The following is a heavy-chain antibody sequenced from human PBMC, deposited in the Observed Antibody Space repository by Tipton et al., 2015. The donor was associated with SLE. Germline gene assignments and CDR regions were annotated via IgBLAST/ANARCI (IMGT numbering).Heavy chain of an antibody. D-gene: IGHD1-26*01. Sequence: SLRLSCAASGFTFSSYAMGWVRQAPGKGLEWVSVIYVGGDTYYGDFVKGRFTISRDNSKNTLYLQMNSLRAEDTAVYYCAGELLIYSDYWGQGTLVTVSS. V-gene: IGHV3-23*03. CDR3: AGELLIYSDY. J-gene: IGHJ4*02. CDR1: GFTFSSYA. CDR2: IYVGGDT.